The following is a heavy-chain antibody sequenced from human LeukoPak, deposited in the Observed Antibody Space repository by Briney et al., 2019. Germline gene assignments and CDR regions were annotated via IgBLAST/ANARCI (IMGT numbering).Heavy chain of an antibody. V-gene: IGHV4-59*01. J-gene: IGHJ4*02. D-gene: IGHD3-10*01. Sequence: SETLSLTCTVSGGSFSSYYWSWIRQPPGKGLEWIGYIYYSGSTNYNPSLKSRVTISLDTSKNQFSLKLSSVTAADMAVYYCARSELLWFGGVNSGFDYWGQGTLVTVSS. CDR3: ARSELLWFGGVNSGFDY. CDR1: GGSFSSYY. CDR2: IYYSGST.